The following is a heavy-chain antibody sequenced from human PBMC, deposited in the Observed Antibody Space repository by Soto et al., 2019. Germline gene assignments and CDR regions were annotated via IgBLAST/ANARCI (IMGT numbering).Heavy chain of an antibody. CDR1: GYTFTSYA. CDR3: ARGPIAVSYSSSWTGPVDY. Sequence: GASVKVSCKASGYTFTSYAMHWVRQAPGQRLEWMGWINAGNGNTKYSQKFQGRVTMTRDTSTSTAYMELSSLRSEDTAVYYCARGPIAVSYSSSWTGPVDYWGQGTLVTVSS. V-gene: IGHV1-3*01. CDR2: INAGNGNT. J-gene: IGHJ4*02. D-gene: IGHD6-13*01.